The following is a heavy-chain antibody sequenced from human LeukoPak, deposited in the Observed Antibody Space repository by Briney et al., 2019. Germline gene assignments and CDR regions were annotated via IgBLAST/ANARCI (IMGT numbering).Heavy chain of an antibody. Sequence: GGSLRLSCAASGFTFRSYAMSWVRQAPGKGLEWVSGISGSGDTTYYADSARGRFTISRDNSKNTLYLQMNSLGVEDTALYYCAKDPRAGSGWGSFDYWGQGTLVTVSS. CDR2: ISGSGDTT. J-gene: IGHJ4*02. D-gene: IGHD6-19*01. CDR1: GFTFRSYA. CDR3: AKDPRAGSGWGSFDY. V-gene: IGHV3-23*01.